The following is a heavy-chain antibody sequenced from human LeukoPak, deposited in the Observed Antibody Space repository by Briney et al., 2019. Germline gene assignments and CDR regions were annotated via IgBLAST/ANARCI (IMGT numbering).Heavy chain of an antibody. Sequence: GGSLRLSCAASRFTFSSYSMNWVRQAPGKGLEWVSSISSSSSYIYYADSVKGRFTISRDNVKNSLYLQMNSLRAEDTAVYYCARGSYGHEGVDYWGQGTLVTVSS. J-gene: IGHJ4*02. V-gene: IGHV3-21*01. CDR2: ISSSSSYI. CDR3: ARGSYGHEGVDY. D-gene: IGHD5-18*01. CDR1: RFTFSSYS.